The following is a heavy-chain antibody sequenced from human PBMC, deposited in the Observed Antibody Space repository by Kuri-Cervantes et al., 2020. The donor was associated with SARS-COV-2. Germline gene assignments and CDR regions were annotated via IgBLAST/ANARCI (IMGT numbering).Heavy chain of an antibody. V-gene: IGHV3-21*01. CDR2: ISSSSSYI. Sequence: GESLKISCAASGFTFSSYSMNWVRQAPGKGLEWVSSISSSSSYIYYADSVKGRFTISRDNAKNSLYLQMNSLRAEDTAVYYCARGQVVGATGTFDYWGQGTLVTVSS. CDR1: GFTFSSYS. D-gene: IGHD1-26*01. J-gene: IGHJ4*02. CDR3: ARGQVVGATGTFDY.